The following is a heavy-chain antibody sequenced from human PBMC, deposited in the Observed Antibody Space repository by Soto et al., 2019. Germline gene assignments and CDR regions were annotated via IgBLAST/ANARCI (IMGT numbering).Heavy chain of an antibody. CDR3: AHKSKDSSSWYIVWFDP. Sequence: SGRTLVYPTQTLPLTCPFSGFSPRPIGGGVGWVPQPPGKALEWLALIYWNDDKRYSPSLKSRLTITKDTSKNQVVLTMTNMDPVDTATYYCAHKSKDSSSWYIVWFDPWGQGTLVTVSS. J-gene: IGHJ5*02. CDR2: IYWNDDK. V-gene: IGHV2-5*01. CDR1: GFSPRPIGGG. D-gene: IGHD6-13*01.